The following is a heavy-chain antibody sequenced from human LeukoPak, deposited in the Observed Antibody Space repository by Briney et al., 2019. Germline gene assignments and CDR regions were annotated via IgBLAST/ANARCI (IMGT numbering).Heavy chain of an antibody. V-gene: IGHV3-21*01. Sequence: PGGSLRLSCAASGFTFSSYSMNWVRQAPGKGLEWVSSISSSSSYIYYADSVKGRFTISRDNAKNSLYLQMNSLRAEDTAVYYCARDGQYYDFWSGYYTHDYYYYGMDVWGQGTTVTVSS. J-gene: IGHJ6*02. CDR2: ISSSSSYI. D-gene: IGHD3-3*01. CDR1: GFTFSSYS. CDR3: ARDGQYYDFWSGYYTHDYYYYGMDV.